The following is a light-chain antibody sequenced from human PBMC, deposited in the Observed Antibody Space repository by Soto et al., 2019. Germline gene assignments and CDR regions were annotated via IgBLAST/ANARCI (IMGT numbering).Light chain of an antibody. CDR1: QSISGY. J-gene: IGKJ4*01. V-gene: IGKV1-39*01. CDR3: QQSYSTPPT. CDR2: AAS. Sequence: DIQMTQSPSSLSASVGDRVTITCRASQSISGYLNWYQQKPGKAPKLLIYAASSLQSGVPSRFSGSASGTDFTLAISSLQPEDFATYYCQQSYSTPPTFGGGTKVEIK.